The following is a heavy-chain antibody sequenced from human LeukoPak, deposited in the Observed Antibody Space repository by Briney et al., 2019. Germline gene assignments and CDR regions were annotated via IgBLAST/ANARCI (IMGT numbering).Heavy chain of an antibody. J-gene: IGHJ4*02. V-gene: IGHV1-46*01. CDR1: GYTFTSYY. CDR2: INPSGGST. CDR3: ARESAHKQQWLVHFCDY. Sequence: ASVKVSCKASGYTFTSYYMHWVRQAPGQGLEWMGIINPSGGSTSYAQEFQGRVTMTRDTSTSTVYMELSSLRSEDTAVYYCARESAHKQQWLVHFCDYWGQGTLVTVSS. D-gene: IGHD6-19*01.